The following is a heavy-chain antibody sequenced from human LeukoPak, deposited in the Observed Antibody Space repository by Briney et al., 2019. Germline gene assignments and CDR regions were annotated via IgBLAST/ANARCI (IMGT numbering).Heavy chain of an antibody. CDR1: GGTFSSYA. CDR3: ARGSSSGSWARSDY. CDR2: IIPIFGTA. Sequence: ASVKVSCKASGGTFSSYAISWARQAPGQGLEWMGGIIPIFGTANYAQKFQGRVTITADKSTSTAYMELSSLRSEDTAVYYCARGSSSGSWARSDYWGQGTLVTVSS. D-gene: IGHD1-26*01. V-gene: IGHV1-69*06. J-gene: IGHJ4*02.